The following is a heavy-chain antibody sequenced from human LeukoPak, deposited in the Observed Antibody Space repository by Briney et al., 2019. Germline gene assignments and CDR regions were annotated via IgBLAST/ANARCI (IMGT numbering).Heavy chain of an antibody. Sequence: GGSLRLSCAASGFTFSSYGMHWVRQAPGKGLEWVAVISYDGSNKYYADSVKGRFTISRDNSKNTPYLQMNSLRAEDTAVYYCAKDLEYYYGSGRDYWGQGTLVTVSS. CDR1: GFTFSSYG. CDR2: ISYDGSNK. CDR3: AKDLEYYYGSGRDY. J-gene: IGHJ4*02. D-gene: IGHD3-10*01. V-gene: IGHV3-30*18.